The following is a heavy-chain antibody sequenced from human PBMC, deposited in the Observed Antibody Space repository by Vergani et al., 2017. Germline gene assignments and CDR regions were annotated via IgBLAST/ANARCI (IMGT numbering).Heavy chain of an antibody. Sequence: QVQLVQSGAEVKKPGASVKVSCKASGYTFTSYDINWVRQATGQGLEWMGWMNPNSGNTGYAQKFQGRVTMTRNTSISTAYRELSSLRSEDTAVYYCAAVRGGDDLEGYYFDYWGQGTLVTVSS. V-gene: IGHV1-8*01. CDR1: GYTFTSYD. J-gene: IGHJ4*02. CDR3: AAVRGGDDLEGYYFDY. D-gene: IGHD5-12*01. CDR2: MNPNSGNT.